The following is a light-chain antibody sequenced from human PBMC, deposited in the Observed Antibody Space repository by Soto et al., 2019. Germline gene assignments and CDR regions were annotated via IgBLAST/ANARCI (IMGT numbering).Light chain of an antibody. CDR2: GAS. CDR1: QSVSSSY. CDR3: QQYGSSPGT. V-gene: IGKV3-20*01. J-gene: IGKJ2*01. Sequence: EIVLTQSPGTLSLSPGERATLSCRASQSVSSSYLAWYQQKPGQAPRLLIYGASSRATGIPDRFSGSGSGTDFTLTISRLEPEYLAVYYCQQYGSSPGTFGQGTKLEIK.